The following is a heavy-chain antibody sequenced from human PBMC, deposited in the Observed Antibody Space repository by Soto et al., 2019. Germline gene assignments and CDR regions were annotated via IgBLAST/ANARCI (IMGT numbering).Heavy chain of an antibody. CDR3: AKGVYGGTSYSPGGC. V-gene: IGHV3-30*18. Sequence: QAQLVESGGGVVQPGSSLRLSCAASGFTFSNFGMHWVRQAPGKGLEWVAVISSDGNNKYYADCVKGRFPISRDNSKNTLLLQRDSLTAEDTAVYYCAKGVYGGTSYSPGGCWGQGSLGTVFS. D-gene: IGHD2-15*01. CDR2: ISSDGNNK. J-gene: IGHJ4*02. CDR1: GFTFSNFG.